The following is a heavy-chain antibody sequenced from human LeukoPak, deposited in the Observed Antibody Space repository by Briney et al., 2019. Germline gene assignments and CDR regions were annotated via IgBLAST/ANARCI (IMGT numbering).Heavy chain of an antibody. V-gene: IGHV4-34*01. CDR3: ARRADY. CDR1: Y. J-gene: IGHJ4*02. Sequence: YWXXIRQPPGKGLEWIGEINHSGSTNYNPSLKSRVTISVDTSKNQFSLKLSSVTAADTAVYYCARRADYWGQGTLVTVSS. CDR2: INHSGST.